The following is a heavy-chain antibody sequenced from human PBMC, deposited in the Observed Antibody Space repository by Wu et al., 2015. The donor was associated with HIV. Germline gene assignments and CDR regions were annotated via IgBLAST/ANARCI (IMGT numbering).Heavy chain of an antibody. CDR1: GESFSDYS. CDR2: INHSGSA. D-gene: IGHD3-22*01. J-gene: IGHJ4*02. Sequence: QVQLQQWGAGLLKPSETLSLTCAVYGESFSDYSWSWIRQPPEKGLEWIGEINHSGSAKYNPSHKSRVTISVDTSKNQFSLKLNSVTAADTAMYYCARGSGESGYYYPFDFWGQGTLVTVFS. CDR3: ARGSGESGYYYPFDF. V-gene: IGHV4-34*02.